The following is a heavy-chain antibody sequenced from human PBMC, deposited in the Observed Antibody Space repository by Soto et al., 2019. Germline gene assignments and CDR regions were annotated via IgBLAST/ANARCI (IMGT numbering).Heavy chain of an antibody. CDR2: ISGSGGST. V-gene: IGHV3-23*01. D-gene: IGHD6-19*01. Sequence: GSLRLSCAASGFTFSSYAMSWVRQAPGKGLEWVSAISGSGGSTYYADSVKGRFTISRDNSKNTLYLQMNSLRAEDTAVYYCAKSVAGTWDYYYYYGMDVWGQVTTVTVSS. CDR1: GFTFSSYA. CDR3: AKSVAGTWDYYYYYGMDV. J-gene: IGHJ6*02.